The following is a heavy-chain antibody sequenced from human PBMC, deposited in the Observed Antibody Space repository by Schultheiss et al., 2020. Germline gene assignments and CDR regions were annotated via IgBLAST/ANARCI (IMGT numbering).Heavy chain of an antibody. CDR3: ARHSRYSGYDSHDY. D-gene: IGHD5-12*01. CDR1: GGSISSSSYY. Sequence: SETLSLTCTVSGGSISSSSYYWGWIRQPPGKGLEWIGSIYYSGSTYYNPSLKSRVTISVDTSKNQFSLKLSSVTAADTAVYYCARHSRYSGYDSHDYWGQGTLVTGSS. CDR2: IYYSGST. J-gene: IGHJ4*02. V-gene: IGHV4-39*01.